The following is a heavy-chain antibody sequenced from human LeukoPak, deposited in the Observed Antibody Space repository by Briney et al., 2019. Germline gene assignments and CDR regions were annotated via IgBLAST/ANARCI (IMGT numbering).Heavy chain of an antibody. CDR2: IYSGGGT. CDR3: VGEGKY. D-gene: IGHD4-17*01. CDR1: GLSVSSTY. J-gene: IGHJ4*02. V-gene: IGHV3-53*01. Sequence: PGGSLRLSCAASGLSVSSTYMTWVRQAPGKGLEWVSVIYSGGGTNYADSLKGRFSISRDNSKNSLYLQMNSLRAEDTAVYYCVGEGKYWGQGTLVTVSP.